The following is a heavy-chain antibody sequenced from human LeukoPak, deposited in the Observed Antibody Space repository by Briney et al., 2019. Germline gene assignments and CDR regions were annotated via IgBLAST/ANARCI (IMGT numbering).Heavy chain of an antibody. V-gene: IGHV1-8*01. Sequence: ASVKVSFKASGYTFTSYDVNWVRQATGQGLEWMGWMNPNTGKAAHAQKFQGRITMTRDTSTSTAYMELSSLRSEDTAIYYCARGGGSYNWFDPWGQGTLVTVSS. D-gene: IGHD3-16*02. CDR1: GYTFTSYD. CDR2: MNPNTGKA. J-gene: IGHJ5*02. CDR3: ARGGGSYNWFDP.